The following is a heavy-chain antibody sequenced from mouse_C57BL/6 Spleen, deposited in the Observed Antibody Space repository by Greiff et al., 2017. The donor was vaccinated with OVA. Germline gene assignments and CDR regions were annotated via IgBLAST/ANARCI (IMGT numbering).Heavy chain of an antibody. CDR2: INPNNGGT. V-gene: IGHV1-18*01. D-gene: IGHD2-1*01. Sequence: EVKVVESGPELVKPGASVKIPCKASGYTFTDYNMDWVKQSHGKSLEWIGDINPNNGGTIYNQKFKGKATLTVDKSSSTAYMELRSLTSEDTAVYYCALKEVYYGNYEGFAYWGQGTLVTVSA. J-gene: IGHJ3*01. CDR3: ALKEVYYGNYEGFAY. CDR1: GYTFTDYN.